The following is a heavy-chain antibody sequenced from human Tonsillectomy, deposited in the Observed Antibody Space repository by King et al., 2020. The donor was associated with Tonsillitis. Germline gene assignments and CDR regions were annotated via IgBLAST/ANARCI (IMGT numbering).Heavy chain of an antibody. V-gene: IGHV3-33*08. Sequence: QLVQSGGGVVQPGGSLRLSCAASGFTFDSHGMHWVRQAPGKGLEWVAVIWYDGNNQYYPDSVKGRFTISRDNSKNTLYLQMTSLRAEDSAVYYCARDVGLSIYYFDCGGQGTVVTVSS. CDR3: ARDVGLSIYYFDC. D-gene: IGHD5/OR15-5a*01. CDR2: IWYDGNNQ. J-gene: IGHJ4*02. CDR1: GFTFDSHG.